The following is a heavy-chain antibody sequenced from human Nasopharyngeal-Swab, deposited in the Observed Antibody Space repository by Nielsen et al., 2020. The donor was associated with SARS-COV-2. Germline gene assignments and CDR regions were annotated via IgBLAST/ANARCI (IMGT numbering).Heavy chain of an antibody. D-gene: IGHD3-10*01. V-gene: IGHV1-8*01. CDR1: GYTFTSYD. CDR3: ASGITGAAFDI. CDR2: MKPNNGNT. Sequence: ASVKVSCKASGYTFTSYDINWVRQASGQGLEWMGWMKPNNGNTDYAQKFQGRVTITADKSTSTAYMELSSLRSEDTAVYYCASGITGAAFDIWGQGTMVTVSS. J-gene: IGHJ3*02.